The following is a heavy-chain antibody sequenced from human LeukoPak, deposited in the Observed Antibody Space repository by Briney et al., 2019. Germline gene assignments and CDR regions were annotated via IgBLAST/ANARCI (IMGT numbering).Heavy chain of an antibody. Sequence: SETLSLTCTVSGGPISTSSYYWGWLRQPPGKGLEWIGSIYYTGTTNYNPSLKSRVTISVDTSKNQFSLKLSSVTAADTAVYYCARVGDGTSWYYFDYWGQGTLVTVSS. V-gene: IGHV4-39*07. CDR2: IYYTGTT. D-gene: IGHD6-13*01. CDR1: GGPISTSSYY. J-gene: IGHJ4*02. CDR3: ARVGDGTSWYYFDY.